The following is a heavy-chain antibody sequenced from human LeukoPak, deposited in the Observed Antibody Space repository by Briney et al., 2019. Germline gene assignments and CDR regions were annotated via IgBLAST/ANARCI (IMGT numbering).Heavy chain of an antibody. D-gene: IGHD3-22*01. J-gene: IGHJ4*02. CDR1: GFTFSSYA. CDR2: ISGSGGST. V-gene: IGHV3-23*01. Sequence: GASLRLSCAASGFTFSSYAMSWVHQAPGKGLEWVSAISGSGGSTYYADSVKGRFTISRDNSKNTLYLQMNSLRAEDTAVYYCAKDLEYDSSGYYFFDYWGQGTLVTVSS. CDR3: AKDLEYDSSGYYFFDY.